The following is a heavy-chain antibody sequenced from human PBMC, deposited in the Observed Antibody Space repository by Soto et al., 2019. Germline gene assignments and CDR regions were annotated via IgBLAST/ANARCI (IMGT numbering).Heavy chain of an antibody. Sequence: ASVKVSCKVSGYTLTELSMHWVRQAPGKGLEWMGGFDPEDGETIYAQKFQGRVTMTEDTSTDTAYMELSSLRSEDTAVYYCATDLRQRYYGSGSYRYNWFDPWGQGTLVTVSS. D-gene: IGHD3-10*01. CDR2: FDPEDGET. CDR3: ATDLRQRYYGSGSYRYNWFDP. CDR1: GYTLTELS. J-gene: IGHJ5*02. V-gene: IGHV1-24*01.